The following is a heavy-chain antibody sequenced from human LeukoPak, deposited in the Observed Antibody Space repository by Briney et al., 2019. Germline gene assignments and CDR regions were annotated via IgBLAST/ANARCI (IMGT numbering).Heavy chain of an antibody. Sequence: TLSLTCTVSGGSISSYYWSWIRQPPGKALEWLALIYWDDDKRYSPSLKSRLTITKDTSENQVVLTMTDMDPVDTATYYCAHKTESYYYDSTGYWDTFDYWGQGTLVTVS. CDR1: GGSISSYYW. J-gene: IGHJ4*02. V-gene: IGHV2-5*08. CDR2: IYWDDDK. D-gene: IGHD3-22*01. CDR3: AHKTESYYYDSTGYWDTFDY.